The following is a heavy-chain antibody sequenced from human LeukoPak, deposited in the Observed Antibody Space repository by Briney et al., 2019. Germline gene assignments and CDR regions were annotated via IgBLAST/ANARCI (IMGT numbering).Heavy chain of an antibody. CDR2: IYHSGST. CDR1: GYSISSGYY. CDR3: ARGGDYDSSGYLFY. J-gene: IGHJ4*02. Sequence: ETLXXXXTVSGYSISSGYYXGWIRQPPGXXLEXIGSIYHSGSTYYNPSLKSRVTISVDTSKNQFSLKLSSVTAADTAVYYCARGGDYDSSGYLFYWGQGTLVTVSS. D-gene: IGHD3-22*01. V-gene: IGHV4-38-2*02.